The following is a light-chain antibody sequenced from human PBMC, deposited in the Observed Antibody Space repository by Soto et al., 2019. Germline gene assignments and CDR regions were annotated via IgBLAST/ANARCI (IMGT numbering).Light chain of an antibody. CDR3: SSYTSSSTLA. CDR2: EVS. V-gene: IGLV2-14*01. CDR1: SSDVGGYNY. Sequence: LTQPASVPGSPRQWITISCTGTSSDVGGYNYVSWYQQHPGKAPKLLIYEVSNRPSGVSNRFSGSKSGNTASLTISGLQAEDEADYYCSSYTSSSTLAFGTGTKVTVL. J-gene: IGLJ1*01.